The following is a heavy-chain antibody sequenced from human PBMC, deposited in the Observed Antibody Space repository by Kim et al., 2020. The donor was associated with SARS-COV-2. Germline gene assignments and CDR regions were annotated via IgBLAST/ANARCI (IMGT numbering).Heavy chain of an antibody. J-gene: IGHJ4*02. D-gene: IGHD2-21*02. V-gene: IGHV3-23*01. CDR3: AKWRRSIVVVTAALFYY. Sequence: VKGRFTISRDNSKNTLYLQMNSLRAEDTAVYYCAKWRRSIVVVTAALFYYWGQGTLVTVSS.